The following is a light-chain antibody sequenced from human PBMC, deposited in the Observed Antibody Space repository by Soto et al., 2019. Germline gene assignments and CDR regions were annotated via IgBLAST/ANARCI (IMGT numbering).Light chain of an antibody. CDR1: QSVSSSY. Sequence: EIVLTQSPGTLSLSPGERATLSCRARQSVSSSYLAWYQQKPGQSPRLLIYGASSTATGIPDRFSGSGSGIDFTLTINRLEPEDFAVYYCHQYGSSAQTFGQGTTLAIK. CDR2: GAS. V-gene: IGKV3-20*01. CDR3: HQYGSSAQT. J-gene: IGKJ2*01.